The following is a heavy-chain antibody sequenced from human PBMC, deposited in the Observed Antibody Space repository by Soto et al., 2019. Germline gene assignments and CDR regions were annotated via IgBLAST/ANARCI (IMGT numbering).Heavy chain of an antibody. CDR1: GFSFSLYG. D-gene: IGHD2-8*01. CDR2: IWYDGTKK. CDR3: ERPQYTNGYHSGMDV. J-gene: IGHJ6*02. V-gene: IGHV3-33*01. Sequence: GVSLRLSCAASGFSFSLYGMHWVRQAPGKGLEWVAVIWYDGTKKYYVDSVKGRFTISRDNSKNTLNLQMNSLRAEDTAVYYCERPQYTNGYHSGMDVWGQGTTLTVSS.